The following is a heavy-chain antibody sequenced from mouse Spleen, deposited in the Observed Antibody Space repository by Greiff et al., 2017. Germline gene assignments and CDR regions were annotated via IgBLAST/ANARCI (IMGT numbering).Heavy chain of an antibody. CDR1: GFTFSSYA. CDR2: ISSGGGNT. J-gene: IGHJ2*01. D-gene: IGHD2-10*02. V-gene: IGHV5-9*04. Sequence: EVKLVESGGGLVKLGGSLKLSCAASGFTFSSYAMSWVRQTPEKRLEWVATISSGGGNTYYPDSVKGRFTISRDNAKNTLYLQMSSLKSEDTAMYYCARRKYGNYLDYWGQGTTLTVSS. CDR3: ARRKYGNYLDY.